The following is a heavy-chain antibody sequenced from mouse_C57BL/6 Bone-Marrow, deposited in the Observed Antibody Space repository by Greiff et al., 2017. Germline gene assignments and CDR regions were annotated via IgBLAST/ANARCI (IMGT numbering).Heavy chain of an antibody. CDR1: GYTFTSYG. J-gene: IGHJ4*01. V-gene: IGHV1-58*01. D-gene: IGHD3-2*02. Sequence: EVQVVESGAELVRPGSSVKMSCKTSGYTFTSYGINWVKQRPGQGLEWIGYIYIGNGYTEYNEKFKGKATLTSDTSSSTAYMQLSSLTSEDSAIYFCARRQLRLLYAMDYWGQGTSVTVSS. CDR2: IYIGNGYT. CDR3: ARRQLRLLYAMDY.